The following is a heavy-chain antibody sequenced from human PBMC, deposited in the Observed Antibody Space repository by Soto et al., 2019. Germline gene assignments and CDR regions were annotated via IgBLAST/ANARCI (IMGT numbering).Heavy chain of an antibody. J-gene: IGHJ3*02. V-gene: IGHV1-18*01. CDR1: GYTFTNYG. D-gene: IGHD3-10*01. CDR2: ISAHDGDT. Sequence: QVQLVQSGAEVKKPGASVKVSCKASGYTFTNYGISWVRQAPGQGLEWMGWISAHDGDTNYAQKVQGRVTMTTYTSTSTAYMELRSLISDDTALFYCARDLTYYCSGSWDDVFDIWGQGTMVIVSS. CDR3: ARDLTYYCSGSWDDVFDI.